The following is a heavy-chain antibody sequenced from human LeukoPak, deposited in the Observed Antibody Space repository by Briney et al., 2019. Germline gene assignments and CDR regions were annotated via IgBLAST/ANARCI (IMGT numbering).Heavy chain of an antibody. CDR3: ERAGTTPPQLGN. Sequence: SETLSLTCTVSGGSISSYYWSWLRQPPGKGLEWIGYIYYSGSTNYNPSLKSRVTISVDTSKNQFSLKLSSVTAADTAVYYCERAGTTPPQLGNWGQGTLVTLSS. J-gene: IGHJ4*02. D-gene: IGHD4-17*01. CDR2: IYYSGST. CDR1: GGSISSYY. V-gene: IGHV4-59*01.